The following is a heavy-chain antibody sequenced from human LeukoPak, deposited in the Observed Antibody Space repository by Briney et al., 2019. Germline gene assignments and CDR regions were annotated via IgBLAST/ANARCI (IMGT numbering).Heavy chain of an antibody. CDR2: ISYDGSNK. CDR1: GFTFSSYA. J-gene: IGHJ3*02. CDR3: AKSPYYDSSGDAFEI. Sequence: PGGSLRLSCAASGFTFSSYAMHWVRQAPGKGLEWVAVISYDGSNKYYADSVKGRFTISRDNSKNTLYLQMDSLRADDTAVYFCAKSPYYDSSGDAFEIWGQGTLVTVSS. D-gene: IGHD3-22*01. V-gene: IGHV3-30-3*01.